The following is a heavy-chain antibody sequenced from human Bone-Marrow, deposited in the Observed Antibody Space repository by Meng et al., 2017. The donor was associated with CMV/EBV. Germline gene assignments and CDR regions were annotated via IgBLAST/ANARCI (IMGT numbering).Heavy chain of an antibody. CDR3: TRPWAGGDTGTDY. Sequence: GGSLRLSCAASGFTFSGSAMHWVRQASGKGLEWVGRIRSKANSYATAYAASVKGRFTISRDDSKNTAYLQKNSLKTEDTAVYYCTRPWAGGDTGTDYWGQGTLVTVSS. CDR2: IRSKANSYAT. CDR1: GFTFSGSA. D-gene: IGHD3-16*01. V-gene: IGHV3-73*01. J-gene: IGHJ4*02.